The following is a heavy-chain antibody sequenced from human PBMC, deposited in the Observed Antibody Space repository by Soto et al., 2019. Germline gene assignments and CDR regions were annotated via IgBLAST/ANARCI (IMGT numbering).Heavy chain of an antibody. CDR2: FYYSGST. CDR1: GGSISSGPYS. Sequence: SETLSLTCTVSGGSISSGPYSWGWIRQPPGKGLEWIGTFYYSGSTRYNPSLESRVTISVDTSKNQFSLRVTSVTAADTALYYCARLVVAGTRSVYWGQGILVTVSS. V-gene: IGHV4-39*01. J-gene: IGHJ4*02. CDR3: ARLVVAGTRSVY. D-gene: IGHD6-19*01.